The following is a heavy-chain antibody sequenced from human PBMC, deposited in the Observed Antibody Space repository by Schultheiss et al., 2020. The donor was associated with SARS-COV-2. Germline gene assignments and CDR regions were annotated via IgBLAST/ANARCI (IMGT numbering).Heavy chain of an antibody. J-gene: IGHJ4*02. D-gene: IGHD3-10*01. CDR2: ISSSSSYI. CDR1: GGTFSSYS. Sequence: SCKASGGTFSSYSMNWVRQAPGKGLEWVSSISSSSSYIYYADSVKGRFTISRDNAKNSLYLQMNSLRAEDTAVYYCAREGLMVQGVDYWGQGTLVTVSS. CDR3: AREGLMVQGVDY. V-gene: IGHV3-21*01.